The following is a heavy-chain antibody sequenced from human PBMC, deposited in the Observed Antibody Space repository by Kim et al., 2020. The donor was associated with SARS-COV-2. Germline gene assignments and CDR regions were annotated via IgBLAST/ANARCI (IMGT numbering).Heavy chain of an antibody. CDR2: ISSSSSYT. V-gene: IGHV3-11*06. Sequence: GGSLRLSCAASGFTFSDYYMSWIRQAPGKGLEWVSDISSSSSYTNYADSVKGRFTISRDNAKNSLYLQMNSLRAEDTAVYYCAREVYYDSSGYLSDAFDIWGQGTMVTVSS. D-gene: IGHD3-22*01. CDR1: GFTFSDYY. CDR3: AREVYYDSSGYLSDAFDI. J-gene: IGHJ3*02.